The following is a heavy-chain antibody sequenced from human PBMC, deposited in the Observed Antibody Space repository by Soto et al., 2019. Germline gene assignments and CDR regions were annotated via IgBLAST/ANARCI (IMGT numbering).Heavy chain of an antibody. D-gene: IGHD4-17*01. V-gene: IGHV4-31*03. CDR2: IYYSGST. J-gene: IGHJ4*02. Sequence: QVHLQESVPGLVKPSQTLSLTCTVSGGSISSGGYYWSWIRPHPGKGLEWIGYIYYSGSTYYNPSLKSRVTISVDPSKNQFSLKLSYVTAADTAVYYCARNGDDYGDYFDYWGQGTLVTVSS. CDR3: ARNGDDYGDYFDY. CDR1: GGSISSGGYY.